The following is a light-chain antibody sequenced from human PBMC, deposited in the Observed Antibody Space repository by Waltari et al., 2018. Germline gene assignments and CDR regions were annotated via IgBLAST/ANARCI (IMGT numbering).Light chain of an antibody. CDR3: SSYTSSSTPVV. J-gene: IGLJ2*01. Sequence: QSALTQPASVSGSPGQSITISCPGTSSDVGGYNYVSWYQQHPAKAPKLMIYDVSNRPSVVSNRFSGSKSGNTASLTISGLQAEDEADYYCSSYTSSSTPVVFGGGTKLTVL. CDR1: SSDVGGYNY. CDR2: DVS. V-gene: IGLV2-14*01.